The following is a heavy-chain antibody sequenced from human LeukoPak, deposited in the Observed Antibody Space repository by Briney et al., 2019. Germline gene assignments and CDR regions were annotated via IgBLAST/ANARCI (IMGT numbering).Heavy chain of an antibody. CDR1: GFTFSNYW. J-gene: IGHJ5*02. CDR2: INADGSTT. CDR3: ARKTMSTAAGGFDP. Sequence: PGGSLRLSCAASGFTFSNYWMNWVRQVPGKGLLWLPRINADGSTTTYADSVKGRFTISRDNAKNTLYLQMDSLRAEDTAMYYCARKTMSTAAGGFDPWGQGTLVTVSS. V-gene: IGHV3-74*01. D-gene: IGHD3-10*02.